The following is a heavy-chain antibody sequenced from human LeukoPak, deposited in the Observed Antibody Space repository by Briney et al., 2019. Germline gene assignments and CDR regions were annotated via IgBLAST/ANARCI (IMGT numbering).Heavy chain of an antibody. Sequence: PSETLSLTCAVYGGSFSGYYWSWIRQPPGKGLEWIGEINHSGSTNYNPSLKSRVTISVDTSKNQFSLKLSSVTAADTAVYYCARFSAGRGSFDYWGQGTLVTVSS. D-gene: IGHD3-10*01. V-gene: IGHV4-34*01. J-gene: IGHJ4*02. CDR3: ARFSAGRGSFDY. CDR2: INHSGST. CDR1: GGSFSGYY.